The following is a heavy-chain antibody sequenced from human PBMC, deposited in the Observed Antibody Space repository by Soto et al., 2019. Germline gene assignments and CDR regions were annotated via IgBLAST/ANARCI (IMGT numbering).Heavy chain of an antibody. CDR1: GYTFTSYG. D-gene: IGHD5-12*01. CDR2: ISADNGNT. CDR3: ARVGYSGYDYYYYDGMDV. J-gene: IGHJ6*02. V-gene: IGHV1-18*01. Sequence: QVQLVQSGAEVKKPGASVKVSCKASGYTFTSYGISWVRQAPGQGLEWMGWISADNGNTNYAQKLQGRVTMTTDTPTSTAYMELRRLRSDDTAVYYCARVGYSGYDYYYYDGMDVWGQGTTVTVSS.